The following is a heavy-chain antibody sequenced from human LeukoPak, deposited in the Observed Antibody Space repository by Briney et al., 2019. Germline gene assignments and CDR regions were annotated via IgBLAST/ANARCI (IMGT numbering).Heavy chain of an antibody. CDR2: ISYSGNT. CDR1: GGSVDSRSHY. V-gene: IGHV4-39*01. Sequence: SETLSLTCTVSGGSVDSRSHYWGWIRQPPGKGLEWIGYISYSGNTYSNPSLKSRVTISVDTSKNQFSLKLSSVTAADTAVYYCAKPVTRSSDGMDVWGQGTTVTVSS. D-gene: IGHD4-17*01. CDR3: AKPVTRSSDGMDV. J-gene: IGHJ6*02.